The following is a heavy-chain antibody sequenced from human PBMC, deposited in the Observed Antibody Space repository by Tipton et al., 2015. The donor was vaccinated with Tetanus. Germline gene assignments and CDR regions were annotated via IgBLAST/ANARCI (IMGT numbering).Heavy chain of an antibody. V-gene: IGHV4-34*01. CDR1: GGSFSGNY. J-gene: IGHJ5*02. Sequence: GLVKPSETLSLTCGVSGGSFSGNYWSWVRQAPGKGLEWIGEINHRGGTMYNPSLKSRVTISGDTSKNQFSLNLTSVTAADTAVYYCASLPKHWLAPRGAPWGQGILGTVSS. CDR3: ASLPKHWLAPRGAP. D-gene: IGHD6-19*01. CDR2: INHRGGT.